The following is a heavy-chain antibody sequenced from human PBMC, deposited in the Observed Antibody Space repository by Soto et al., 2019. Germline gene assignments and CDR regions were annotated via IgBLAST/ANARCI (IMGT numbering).Heavy chain of an antibody. J-gene: IGHJ5*02. CDR2: IKSKTDGGAT. Sequence: EVQLVESGGGLVKPGGSLRLSCVASGFTLTNAWMHWVRQAPGKGLEWVGRIKSKTDGGATDYAEPVKGRFTISRDESRNTLYLQMNSLKAEDTAVYFCIPDPYDYVPWGQGTLVTVSS. CDR3: IPDPYDYVP. CDR1: GFTLTNAW. D-gene: IGHD3-10*02. V-gene: IGHV3-15*07.